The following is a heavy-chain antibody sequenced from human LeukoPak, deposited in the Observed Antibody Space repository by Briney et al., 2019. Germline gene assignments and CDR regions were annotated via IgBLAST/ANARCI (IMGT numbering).Heavy chain of an antibody. CDR3: ARRVMATIKYNWFDP. CDR1: GGTFSSYA. J-gene: IGHJ5*02. D-gene: IGHD5-24*01. V-gene: IGHV1-69*05. CDR2: IIPIFGTA. Sequence: SVKVSCKASGGTFSSYAISWVRQAPGQGLEWMGGIIPIFGTANYAQKFQGRVTITTDESTSTAYMELSSLRSEDTAVYYCARRVMATIKYNWFDPWGQGTLVTVSS.